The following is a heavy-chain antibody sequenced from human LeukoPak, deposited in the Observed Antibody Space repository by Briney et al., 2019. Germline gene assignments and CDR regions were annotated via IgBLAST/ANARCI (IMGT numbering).Heavy chain of an antibody. D-gene: IGHD2-2*01. J-gene: IGHJ4*02. CDR1: GFTFSSYA. CDR2: INRNSGST. CDR3: ATPPYCSSTSCPLYYFDY. V-gene: IGHV3-23*01. Sequence: GASLRLSCAASGFTFSSYAMSWVRQAPGKGLEWVSAINRNSGSTYYADSVKGRFTISRDNSKNTLYLQMNSLRAEDTAVYYCATPPYCSSTSCPLYYFDYWGQGTLVTVSS.